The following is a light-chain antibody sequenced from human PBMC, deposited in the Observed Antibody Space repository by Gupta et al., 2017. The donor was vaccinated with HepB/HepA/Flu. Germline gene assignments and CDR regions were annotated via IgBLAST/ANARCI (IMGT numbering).Light chain of an antibody. V-gene: IGKV3-20*01. Sequence: ELVLTQSPGTLSLSPGERVTLSCRASQSVSSTYLAWYQQKPGQAPRLLIHAASIRATGIPDRFSGSGSGTDFTLTISSLDPEDFGMYYCQQYGSSPSTFGQGTKVEIK. CDR3: QQYGSSPST. CDR1: QSVSSTY. J-gene: IGKJ1*01. CDR2: AAS.